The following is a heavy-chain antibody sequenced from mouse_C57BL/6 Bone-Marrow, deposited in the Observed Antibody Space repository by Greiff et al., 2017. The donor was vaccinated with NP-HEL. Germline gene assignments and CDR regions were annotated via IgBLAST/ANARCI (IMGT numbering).Heavy chain of an antibody. J-gene: IGHJ2*01. V-gene: IGHV5-4*01. D-gene: IGHD1-1*01. Sequence: DVKLVESGGGLVKPGGSLKLSCAASGFTFSSYAMSWVRQTPEKRLEWVATISDGGSYTYYPDNVKGRFTISRDNAKNNLYLQMSHLKSEDTAMDYCARDRRGTTVVSFDYWGQGTTLTVSS. CDR2: ISDGGSYT. CDR1: GFTFSSYA. CDR3: ARDRRGTTVVSFDY.